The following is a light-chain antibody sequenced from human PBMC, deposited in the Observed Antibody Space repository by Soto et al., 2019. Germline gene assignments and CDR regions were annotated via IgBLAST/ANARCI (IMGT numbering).Light chain of an antibody. CDR2: DAS. J-gene: IGKJ5*01. CDR3: QQGYSSAIT. V-gene: IGKV1-5*01. CDR1: QSISSW. Sequence: DIQMTQYPSTLSASVRDRVTSTGRASQSISSWLAWYQQKPGKAPKLLIYDASSLESGVPSRFSGSGSGTDFTLTINSLQPEDFATYYCQQGYSSAITFGQGTRLEIK.